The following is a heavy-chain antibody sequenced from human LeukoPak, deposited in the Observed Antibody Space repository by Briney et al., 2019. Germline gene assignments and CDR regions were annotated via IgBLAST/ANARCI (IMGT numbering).Heavy chain of an antibody. CDR3: AKGLSVISHFDY. D-gene: IGHD4-11*01. Sequence: GGSLRLSCAASGFTVSSNYMSWVRQAPGKGLEWVSVIYSGGSTYYADSVKGRFTISRDNSKNTLYLQMNSLRAEDTAVYYCAKGLSVISHFDYWGQGTLVTVSS. CDR2: IYSGGST. V-gene: IGHV3-53*01. CDR1: GFTVSSNY. J-gene: IGHJ4*02.